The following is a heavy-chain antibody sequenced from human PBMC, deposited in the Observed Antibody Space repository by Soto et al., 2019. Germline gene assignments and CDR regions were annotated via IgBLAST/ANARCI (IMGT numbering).Heavy chain of an antibody. CDR3: ARGGMIYDFSDAFDI. Sequence: GGSLRLSCAASGFTFRTYAMHWVRQAPGKGLEWAAVISYDGSTTYYADSVKGRFTISRDNSKNTLYLQMNSLGVEDTAVYYCARGGMIYDFSDAFDIWGQGTMVTVSS. V-gene: IGHV3-30-3*01. D-gene: IGHD3-16*01. J-gene: IGHJ3*02. CDR2: ISYDGSTT. CDR1: GFTFRTYA.